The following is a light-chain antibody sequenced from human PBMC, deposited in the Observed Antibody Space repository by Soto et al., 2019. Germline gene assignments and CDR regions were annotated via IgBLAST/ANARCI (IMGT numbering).Light chain of an antibody. CDR1: NNDVGAYNY. V-gene: IGLV2-14*03. CDR2: DVK. Sequence: LAQPASVSGSPGQSITISCAGTNNDVGAYNYVSWYQQLPGKAPKLLIYDVKYRPSGVSSRFSGSRSGNTASLTISGLQTEDEADYYCTSFTSGSPPYVLGTGTKVTVL. J-gene: IGLJ1*01. CDR3: TSFTSGSPPYV.